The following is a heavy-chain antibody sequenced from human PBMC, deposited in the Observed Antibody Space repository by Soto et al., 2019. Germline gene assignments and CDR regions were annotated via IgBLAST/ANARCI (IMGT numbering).Heavy chain of an antibody. V-gene: IGHV4-34*01. CDR3: ARGRIVDFWSGYYRHTYYFDY. Sequence: SETLSLTCAVYGGSFSGYYWSWIRQPPGKGLEWIGEINHSGSTNYNPSLKSRVTISVDTSKNQFSLKLSSVTAADTAVYYCARGRIVDFWSGYYRHTYYFDYWGQGTLVTVS. J-gene: IGHJ4*02. D-gene: IGHD3-3*01. CDR2: INHSGST. CDR1: GGSFSGYY.